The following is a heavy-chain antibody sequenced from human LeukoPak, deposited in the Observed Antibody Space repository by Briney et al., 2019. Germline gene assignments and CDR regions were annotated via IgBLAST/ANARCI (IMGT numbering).Heavy chain of an antibody. CDR1: GFSLSTSGVG. CDR2: IYWNDDK. D-gene: IGHD6-19*01. V-gene: IGHV2-5*01. Sequence: SGPTLVKPTQTLTLTCTFSGFSLSTSGVGVGWIRQPPGKALEWLALIYWNDDKRYSPSLKSRLTITKDTSKNQVVLTMTNMDPVDTAIYYCAHSRPLEQWLVLAIFDYWGQGTLVTVSS. J-gene: IGHJ4*02. CDR3: AHSRPLEQWLVLAIFDY.